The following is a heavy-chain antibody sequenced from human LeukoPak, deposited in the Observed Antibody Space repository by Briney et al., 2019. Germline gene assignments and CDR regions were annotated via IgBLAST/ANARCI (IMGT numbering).Heavy chain of an antibody. CDR3: ARGTMMVVVHIDY. J-gene: IGHJ4*02. CDR1: GGSISSYY. D-gene: IGHD3-22*01. V-gene: IGHV4-59*12. CDR2: IYYSGST. Sequence: SETLSLTCTVSGGSISSYYWSWIRQPPGKGLEWIGYIYYSGSTNYNPSLKSRVTISVDTSKNQFSLKLSSVTAADTAVYYCARGTMMVVVHIDYWGQGTLVTVSS.